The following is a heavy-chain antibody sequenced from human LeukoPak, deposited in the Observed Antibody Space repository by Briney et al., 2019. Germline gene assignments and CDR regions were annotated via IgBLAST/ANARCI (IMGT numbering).Heavy chain of an antibody. CDR2: MNPNSGNT. CDR3: ARGSNYYGSGNYYAFDP. J-gene: IGHJ5*02. D-gene: IGHD3-10*01. V-gene: IGHV1-8*01. CDR1: GYTFTSYD. Sequence: ASVKVSCKASGYTFTSYDINWVRQATGQGLEWMGWMNPNSGNTGYAQKFQGRVTMTRNTSISTAYMELSSLRSEDTAVYYCARGSNYYGSGNYYAFDPWGQGTLVTVSS.